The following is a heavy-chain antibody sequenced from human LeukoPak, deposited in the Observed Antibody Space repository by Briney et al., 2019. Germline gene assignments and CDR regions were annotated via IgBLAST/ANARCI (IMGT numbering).Heavy chain of an antibody. CDR1: GFTFSSYN. CDR2: ISSRSSYI. J-gene: IGHJ4*02. D-gene: IGHD6-19*01. CDR3: ARAPITVAVHFDY. V-gene: IGHV3-21*01. Sequence: GSLRLSCAASGFTFSSYNMNWVRQTPGKGQEWVSSISSRSSYIYYADSVKGRFTISRDNAKNSLYLQMNSLRAEDTAVYYCARAPITVAVHFDYWGQGTLVTVSS.